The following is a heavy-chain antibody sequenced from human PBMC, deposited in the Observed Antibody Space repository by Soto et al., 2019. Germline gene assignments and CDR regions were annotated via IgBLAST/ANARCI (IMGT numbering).Heavy chain of an antibody. CDR2: INHSGST. CDR3: ARFSCSGGSCYYRY. D-gene: IGHD2-15*01. Sequence: SETLSLTCAVYGGSFSGYYWSWIRQPPGKGQEWIGEINHSGSTNYNPSLKSRVTITVDTSKNQFSLKLSSVTAADTAVYYCARFSCSGGSCYYRYWGQGTLVTVSS. CDR1: GGSFSGYY. V-gene: IGHV4-34*01. J-gene: IGHJ4*02.